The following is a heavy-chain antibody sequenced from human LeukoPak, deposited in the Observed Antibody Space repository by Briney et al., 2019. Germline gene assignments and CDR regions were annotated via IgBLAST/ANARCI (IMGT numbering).Heavy chain of an antibody. CDR3: ARSASGSYQY. CDR1: GFTFSTYA. Sequence: GGSLRLSCAASGFTFSTYAMHWVRQAPGKGLEFVSAVTSNGGSTYYANSVKGRFTISRDNSKNTLYLQMGSLGAEDMAVYYCARSASGSYQYWGQGTLVTVSS. V-gene: IGHV3-64*01. J-gene: IGHJ4*02. D-gene: IGHD3-10*01. CDR2: VTSNGGST.